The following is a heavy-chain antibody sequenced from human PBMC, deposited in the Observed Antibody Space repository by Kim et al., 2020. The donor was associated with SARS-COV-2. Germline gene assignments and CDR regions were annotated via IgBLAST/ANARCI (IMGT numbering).Heavy chain of an antibody. V-gene: IGHV4-4*02. D-gene: IGHD3-22*01. Sequence: SETLSLTCAVSGGSISSSNWWSWVRQPPGKGLEWIAEIYHSGSTNYNPSLKSRVTISVDKSKNPFSLKLSSVTAADTAVYYCAREAERTLGEPDDYDSSGYIHYGMDVWGQGTTVTVSS. J-gene: IGHJ6*02. CDR1: GGSISSSNW. CDR3: AREAERTLGEPDDYDSSGYIHYGMDV. CDR2: IYHSGST.